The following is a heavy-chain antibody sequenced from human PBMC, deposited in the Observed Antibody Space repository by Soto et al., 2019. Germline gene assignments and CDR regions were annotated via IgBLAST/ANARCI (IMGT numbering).Heavy chain of an antibody. CDR1: GLTFSSYW. CDR3: ALSHTVTTDY. V-gene: IGHV3-74*01. CDR2: IKSDGSST. Sequence: EVQLVESGGGLVQPGGSLRLSCAASGLTFSSYWMHWVRQAPGKGLVWVSRIKSDGSSTSYADSVKGRFTISRDSAKNTLYLQMNSLSAEDTAVYYCALSHTVTTDYWGQGTLVTVSS. J-gene: IGHJ4*02. D-gene: IGHD4-17*01.